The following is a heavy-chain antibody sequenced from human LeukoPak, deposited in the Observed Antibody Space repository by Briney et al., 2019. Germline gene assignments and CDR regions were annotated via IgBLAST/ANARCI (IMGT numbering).Heavy chain of an antibody. J-gene: IGHJ4*02. Sequence: GGSLRLSCAGSGFTFSNAWMNWVRQAPGKGLEWVGRIKSKVDGETTDYAAPVKGRFTISRDDSINTAYLQMNSLKTEDTATYYCNTGGYYFDYWGQGTLVIVSS. CDR2: IKSKVDGETT. D-gene: IGHD3-10*01. CDR1: GFTFSNAW. CDR3: NTGGYYFDY. V-gene: IGHV3-15*01.